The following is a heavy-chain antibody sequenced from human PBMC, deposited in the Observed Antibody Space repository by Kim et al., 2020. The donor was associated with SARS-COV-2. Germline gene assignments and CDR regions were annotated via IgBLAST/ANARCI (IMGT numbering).Heavy chain of an antibody. D-gene: IGHD6-13*01. CDR2: IYYSWST. V-gene: IGHV4-39*01. J-gene: IGHJ5*02. CDR3: ARLGTAAALVHNWFDP. Sequence: SETLSLTCTVSGGSISSSSYYWGWIRQPPGKGLEWIGSIYYSWSTYYNPSLKSRVTISVDTSKNQFSLKLSSVTAADTAVYYCARLGTAAALVHNWFDP. CDR1: GGSISSSSYY.